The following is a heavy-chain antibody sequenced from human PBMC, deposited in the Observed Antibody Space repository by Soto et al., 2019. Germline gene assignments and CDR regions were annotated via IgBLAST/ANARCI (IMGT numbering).Heavy chain of an antibody. V-gene: IGHV3-21*01. CDR3: ATTTVTTWAAFDI. CDR2: ISSSSSYI. J-gene: IGHJ3*02. Sequence: GGSLRLSCAASGFTFSSYSMNWVRQAPGKGLEWVSSISSSSSYIYYADSVKGRFTISRDNAKNSLYLQMNSLRAEDTAVYYCATTTVTTWAAFDIWGQGTMVTVSS. D-gene: IGHD4-17*01. CDR1: GFTFSSYS.